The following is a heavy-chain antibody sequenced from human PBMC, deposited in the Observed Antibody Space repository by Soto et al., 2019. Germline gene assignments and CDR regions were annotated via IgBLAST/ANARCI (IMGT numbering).Heavy chain of an antibody. CDR3: ARDPGGITIFGVVIGMMDV. J-gene: IGHJ6*02. CDR2: IYYSGST. D-gene: IGHD3-3*01. CDR1: GGSISSGDYY. Sequence: PSETLSLTCTVSGGSISSGDYYWSWIRQPPGKGLEWIGYIYYSGSTYYNPSLKSRVTISVDTSKNQFSLKLSSVTAADTAVYYCARDPGGITIFGVVIGMMDVWGQGTKVTVSS. V-gene: IGHV4-30-4*01.